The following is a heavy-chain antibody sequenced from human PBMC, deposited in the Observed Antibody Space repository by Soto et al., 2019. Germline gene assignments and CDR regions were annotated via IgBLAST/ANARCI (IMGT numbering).Heavy chain of an antibody. D-gene: IGHD3-10*01. J-gene: IGHJ4*02. V-gene: IGHV3-20*01. CDR3: ARRSGDQQVCDF. CDR1: GFTFEDHG. Sequence: EVQLVESGGGVARPGGSLRLSCAASGFTFEDHGMSWVRQAPGKGLEWLSDISWDGGTTVYADSVKGRFTVSRNNAKSSLYLQMNSLKPGDTAFYHCARRSGDQQVCDFCGQGTLVTVSS. CDR2: ISWDGGTT.